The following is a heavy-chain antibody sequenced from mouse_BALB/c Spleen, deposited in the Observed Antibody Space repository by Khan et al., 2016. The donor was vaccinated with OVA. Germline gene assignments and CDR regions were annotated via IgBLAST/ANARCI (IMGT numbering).Heavy chain of an antibody. Sequence: VQLKQSGAEFVKPGASVKLSCTASGFNIKDTYIHWVKQRPEQGLEWIGRIDPANDKTNYDPKFQGKATITADTSSNTAYLHLSSLTSEDTVIYCGTHSLLLYAMDYWGQGTSVTVSS. D-gene: IGHD1-2*01. V-gene: IGHV14-3*02. CDR1: GFNIKDTY. CDR3: THSLLLYAMDY. J-gene: IGHJ4*01. CDR2: IDPANDKT.